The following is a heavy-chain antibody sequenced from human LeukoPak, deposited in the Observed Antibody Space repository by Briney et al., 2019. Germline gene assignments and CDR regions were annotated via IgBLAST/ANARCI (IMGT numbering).Heavy chain of an antibody. J-gene: IGHJ4*02. CDR2: IIPIFGTA. D-gene: IGHD3-3*01. Sequence: SVKVSCKASGGTFSSYAISWVRQAPGQGLEWMGGIIPIFGTANYAQKFQGRVTITTDESTSTAYMELSSPRSEDTAVYYCARSPYYDFWSGYLEYYFDYWGQGTLVTVSS. V-gene: IGHV1-69*05. CDR1: GGTFSSYA. CDR3: ARSPYYDFWSGYLEYYFDY.